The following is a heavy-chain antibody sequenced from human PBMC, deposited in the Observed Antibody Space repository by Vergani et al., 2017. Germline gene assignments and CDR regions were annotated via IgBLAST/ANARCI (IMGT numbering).Heavy chain of an antibody. Sequence: QVQLVESGGGVVQSGRSLRLSCAASGFTFSSYAMHWVRQAPGKGLEWLPVISYDGSNKYYADSVKGRFTISRDNSKNTLYLQVNSLRDEDSAVYKCARDFSKDDSTGYYFHGDAFHIWGQGTMVTVSS. CDR3: ARDFSKDDSTGYYFHGDAFHI. V-gene: IGHV3-30-3*01. J-gene: IGHJ3*02. CDR1: GFTFSSYA. D-gene: IGHD3-22*01. CDR2: ISYDGSNK.